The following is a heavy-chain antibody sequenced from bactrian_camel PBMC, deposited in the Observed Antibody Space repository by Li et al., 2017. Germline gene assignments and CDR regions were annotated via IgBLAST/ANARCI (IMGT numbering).Heavy chain of an antibody. Sequence: QLVESGGGLVQPGGSLRLSCTASGFTFSGYWMYWVRQTPAKGLEWVSGVASNGGSTEYADSIVGRFTISRDNAKNTLYLQLNSLKTEDTAMYYCAKDFDTYGGSWYKGESDWGQGTQVTVS. J-gene: IGHJ4*01. D-gene: IGHD6*01. CDR1: GFTFSGYW. V-gene: IGHV3S1*01. CDR3: AKDFDTYGGSWYKGESD. CDR2: VASNGGST.